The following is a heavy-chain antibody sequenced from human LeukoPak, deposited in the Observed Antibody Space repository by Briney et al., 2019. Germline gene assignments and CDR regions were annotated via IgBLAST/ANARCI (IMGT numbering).Heavy chain of an antibody. V-gene: IGHV3-23*01. CDR1: GFTFSSYA. CDR2: ISGSGGST. Sequence: GGSLRLSCAPSGFTFSSYAMSWVRQAPGKGLEWVSSISGSGGSTYYADSVKGRFTISRDNSKNTLYLQMNSLRAEDTAVYYCARSRLSPPLLRFDYWGQGSLVTDCS. CDR3: ARSRLSPPLLRFDY. J-gene: IGHJ4*02. D-gene: IGHD2-15*01.